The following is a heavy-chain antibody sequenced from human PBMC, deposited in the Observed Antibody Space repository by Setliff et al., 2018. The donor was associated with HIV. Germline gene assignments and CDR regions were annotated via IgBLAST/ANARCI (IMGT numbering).Heavy chain of an antibody. CDR2: ISGHTINV. D-gene: IGHD3-22*01. Sequence: GGSLRLSCAASGFDFSSHAMSWVRQAPGKGLEWLSVISGHTINVYYADSVKGRFTISRDNAKNSLYLQLNSLRAEDTAVYYCARLVTYNYDSSAYYPDSWGQGTLVTVSS. CDR1: GFDFSSHA. V-gene: IGHV3-21*04. J-gene: IGHJ4*02. CDR3: ARLVTYNYDSSAYYPDS.